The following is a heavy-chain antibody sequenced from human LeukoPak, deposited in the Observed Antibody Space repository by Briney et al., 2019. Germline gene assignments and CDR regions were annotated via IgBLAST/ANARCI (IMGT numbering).Heavy chain of an antibody. CDR3: ARDRGWYSSSWYDY. D-gene: IGHD6-13*01. V-gene: IGHV1-18*01. CDR1: GYTFNSYG. J-gene: IGHJ4*02. CDR2: VSAYNGNT. Sequence: ASVKVSCKASGYTFNSYGISWVRQAPGQGLEWMGWVSAYNGNTNYAQKLQGRVTMTTDTSTSTAYMELRSLRSDDTAVYYCARDRGWYSSSWYDYWGQGTLVTVSS.